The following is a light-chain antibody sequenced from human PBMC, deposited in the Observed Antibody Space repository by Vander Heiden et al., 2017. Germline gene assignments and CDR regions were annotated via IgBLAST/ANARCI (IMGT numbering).Light chain of an antibody. J-gene: IGKJ1*01. CDR2: AAS. CDR1: QSISSY. V-gene: IGKV1-39*01. CDR3: QQSYSILTWT. Sequence: LQLPHSPSSLSASVGDRVTITCRASQSISSYLNWYQQKPGKAPNLLIYAASSLESGVPSRFSGNESGTNFTLTISSLQAEDFATYYCQQSYSILTWTFGQGTKVEIK.